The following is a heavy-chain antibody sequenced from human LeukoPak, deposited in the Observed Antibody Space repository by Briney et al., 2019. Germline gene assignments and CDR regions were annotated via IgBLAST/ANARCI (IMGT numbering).Heavy chain of an antibody. V-gene: IGHV1-2*02. CDR3: ARATGYCSGGSCYSWYYFDY. J-gene: IGHJ4*02. CDR1: GYTFTGYY. D-gene: IGHD2-15*01. Sequence: ASVKVSCKASGYTFTGYYMHWVRQAPGQGLEWMGWINPNSGGTNYAQKFQGRVTMTTDTSISTAYMELSRLRSDDTAVYYCARATGYCSGGSCYSWYYFDYWGQGTLVTVSS. CDR2: INPNSGGT.